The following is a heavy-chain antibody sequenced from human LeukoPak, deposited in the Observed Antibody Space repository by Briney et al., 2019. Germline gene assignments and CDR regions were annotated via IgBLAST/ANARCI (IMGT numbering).Heavy chain of an antibody. D-gene: IGHD3-3*01. V-gene: IGHV3-21*01. CDR2: ICSSSTYI. Sequence: PGGSLRLSCAASGLSVSSYNMNWVRQAPGKGLEWVSSICSSSTYIYYADSVKGRFSISRDNARMSLYLQMNSLRAEDTAVYYCAKGPYYDFWSGFYWGQGTLVTVSS. J-gene: IGHJ4*02. CDR3: AKGPYYDFWSGFY. CDR1: GLSVSSYN.